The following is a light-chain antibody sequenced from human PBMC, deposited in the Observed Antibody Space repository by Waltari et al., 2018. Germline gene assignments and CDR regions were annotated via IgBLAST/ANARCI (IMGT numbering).Light chain of an antibody. CDR1: SGDVGGYFY. J-gene: IGLJ3*02. CDR3: HSFTTSPAHVL. V-gene: IGLV2-14*03. Sequence: QSALTQPASVSGSPGQSITISCTGTSGDVGGYFYVSWFQHHPGKAPQLMIYDVNARPSAVSNCFSCSKSGHPASLSVSWLQAEDEADYVCHSFTTSPAHVLFGGATKLTVL. CDR2: DVN.